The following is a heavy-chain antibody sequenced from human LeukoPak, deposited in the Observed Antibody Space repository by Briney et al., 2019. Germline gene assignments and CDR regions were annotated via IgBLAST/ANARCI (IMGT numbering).Heavy chain of an antibody. Sequence: ASVKVSCKASSYSFTRYGISWVRQAPGQGLEWMGWISGYNGNTNYAQKFLGRVSMTADASTSTAYMELRSLTSDDTAVYYCARSGRGTYYYFDLWGLGTLVTVSS. CDR2: ISGYNGNT. D-gene: IGHD5-12*01. CDR3: ARSGRGTYYYFDL. V-gene: IGHV1-18*01. J-gene: IGHJ4*02. CDR1: SYSFTRYG.